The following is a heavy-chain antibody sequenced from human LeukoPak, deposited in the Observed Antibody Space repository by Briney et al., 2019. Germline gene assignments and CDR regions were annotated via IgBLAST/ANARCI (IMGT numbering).Heavy chain of an antibody. CDR3: AKVEHLIAVAGDFDY. D-gene: IGHD6-19*01. CDR2: ISGSGGST. Sequence: QTGGSLRLSCAASGFTFSSYAMRWVRQAPGKGLEWVSAISGSGGSTYYADSVKGRFTTSRDNSKNTLYLQMNSLRAEDTAVYYCAKVEHLIAVAGDFDYWGQGTLVTVSS. CDR1: GFTFSSYA. V-gene: IGHV3-23*01. J-gene: IGHJ4*02.